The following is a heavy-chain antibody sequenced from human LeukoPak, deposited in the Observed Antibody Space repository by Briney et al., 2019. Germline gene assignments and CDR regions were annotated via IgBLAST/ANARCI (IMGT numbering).Heavy chain of an antibody. J-gene: IGHJ6*04. CDR1: GFTFSIYG. V-gene: IGHV3-30*02. Sequence: PGGSLRLSCAASGFTFSIYGMHWVRQAPGKGLEWVTFIRSDGTKTRYADSVKGRFTISRDNSKNTLFLQIDNLRVDDTAVYYCAELGITMIGGVWGKGTTVTISS. D-gene: IGHD3-10*02. CDR2: IRSDGTKT. CDR3: AELGITMIGGV.